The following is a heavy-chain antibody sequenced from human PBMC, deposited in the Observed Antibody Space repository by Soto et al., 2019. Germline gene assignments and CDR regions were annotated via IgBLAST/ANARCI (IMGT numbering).Heavy chain of an antibody. Sequence: PETLSLTCTVSGGSISSYYWSWIRQPPGKGLEWIGYIYYSGSTNYNPSLKSRVTISVDTSKNQFSLKLSSVTAADTAVYYCARSGGPHAFDILGQGIMVSV. CDR2: IYYSGST. J-gene: IGHJ3*02. V-gene: IGHV4-59*01. D-gene: IGHD3-10*01. CDR3: ARSGGPHAFDI. CDR1: GGSISSYY.